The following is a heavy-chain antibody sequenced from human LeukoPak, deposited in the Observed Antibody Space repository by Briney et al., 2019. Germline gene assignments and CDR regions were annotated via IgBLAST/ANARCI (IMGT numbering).Heavy chain of an antibody. CDR3: AILGGQWLDIDY. D-gene: IGHD6-19*01. V-gene: IGHV4-30-4*01. CDR1: GGSISSGDYY. Sequence: SQTLSLTCTVSGGSISSGDYYWSWIRQPPGKGLEWIGYIYYSGSTYYNPSLKSRVTISVDTSKNQFSLRLSSVTAADTAAYYCAILGGQWLDIDYWGQGTLVTVSS. CDR2: IYYSGST. J-gene: IGHJ4*02.